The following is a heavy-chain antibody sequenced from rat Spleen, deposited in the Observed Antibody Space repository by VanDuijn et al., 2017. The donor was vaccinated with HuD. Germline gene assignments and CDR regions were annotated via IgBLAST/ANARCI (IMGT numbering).Heavy chain of an antibody. V-gene: IGHV5S23*01. CDR3: ATDGYYDGTYYSVYVMDA. CDR1: GFTFSDNA. D-gene: IGHD1-12*02. J-gene: IGHJ4*01. Sequence: EVQLVESGGGLVQPGNSLKLSCAASGFTFSDNAMAWVRQSPKKGLEWVAIITNTGGNTYYPDSMKGRFTISRDNARSTLYLQMNSLMSEDTATYFCATDGYYDGTYYSVYVMDAWSQGASVTVSS. CDR2: ITNTGGNT.